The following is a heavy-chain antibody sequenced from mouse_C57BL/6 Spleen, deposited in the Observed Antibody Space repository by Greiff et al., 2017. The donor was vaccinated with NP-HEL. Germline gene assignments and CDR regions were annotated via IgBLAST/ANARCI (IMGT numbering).Heavy chain of an antibody. CDR1: GYTFTDHT. Sequence: QVQLQQSDAELVKPGASVKISCKVSGYTFTDHTIHWMKQRPEQGLEWIGYIYPRDGSTKYNEKFKGKATLTADKSSSTAYMQLNSLTSEDSAVYCCASGGSSYVDYYAMDYWGQGTSVTVSS. D-gene: IGHD1-1*01. V-gene: IGHV1-78*01. CDR2: IYPRDGST. CDR3: ASGGSSYVDYYAMDY. J-gene: IGHJ4*01.